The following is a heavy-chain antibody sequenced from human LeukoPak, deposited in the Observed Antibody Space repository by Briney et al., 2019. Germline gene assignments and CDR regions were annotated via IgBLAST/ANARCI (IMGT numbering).Heavy chain of an antibody. J-gene: IGHJ5*02. CDR2: IYTSGST. Sequence: SETLFLTCTVSGGSISSRSYYWSWIRQPAGKGLEWIGRIYTSGSTNYNPSLKSRVTMSVDTSKNLFSLKLNSVTAADTAVYYCARAPTFGYWFDPWGQGTLVTVSS. CDR1: GGSISSRSYY. CDR3: ARAPTFGYWFDP. V-gene: IGHV4-61*02. D-gene: IGHD3-10*02.